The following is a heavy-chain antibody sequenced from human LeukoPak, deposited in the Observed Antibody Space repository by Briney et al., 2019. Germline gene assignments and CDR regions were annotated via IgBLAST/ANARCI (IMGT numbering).Heavy chain of an antibody. J-gene: IGHJ4*02. CDR2: ISGSGGST. V-gene: IGHV3-23*01. Sequence: GGSLRLSCAASGFTFSSYAMSWVRQAPGKGLEWVSAISGSGGSTYYADSVKGRFTISRDNSKNTLYLQMNSLRTEDTAVYYCASGGDYGDYFRLWGQGTLVTVSS. D-gene: IGHD4-17*01. CDR3: ASGGDYGDYFRL. CDR1: GFTFSSYA.